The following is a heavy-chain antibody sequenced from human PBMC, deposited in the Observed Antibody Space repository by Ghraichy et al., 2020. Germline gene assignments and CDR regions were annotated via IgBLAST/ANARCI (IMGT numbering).Heavy chain of an antibody. CDR3: AKDVGEDYDSSGYCRY. D-gene: IGHD3-22*01. V-gene: IGHV3-23*01. Sequence: GESLNISCAASGFTFSSYAMSWVRQAPGKGLEWVSAISGSGGSTYYADSVKGRFTISRDNSKNTLYLQMNSLRAEDTAVYYCAKDVGEDYDSSGYCRYWGQGTLVTVSS. CDR1: GFTFSSYA. J-gene: IGHJ4*02. CDR2: ISGSGGST.